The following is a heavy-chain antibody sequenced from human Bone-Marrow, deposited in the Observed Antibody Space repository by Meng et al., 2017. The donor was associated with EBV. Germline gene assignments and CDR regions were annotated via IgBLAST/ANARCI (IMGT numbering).Heavy chain of an antibody. Sequence: QVGEAGGEVQKPGVSVRVSCKPSGYTFSRFTLNGVRQVLGQGFEWVGWIHGYSANTHYAQKFHGRVNMSTDTSTNTSYMEWTNLRPDDTAIYYCVRCSNYVLDHWGQGTLVTVSS. V-gene: IGHV1-18*01. CDR1: GYTFSRFT. CDR2: IHGYSANT. CDR3: VRCSNYVLDH. D-gene: IGHD3-10*01. J-gene: IGHJ4*02.